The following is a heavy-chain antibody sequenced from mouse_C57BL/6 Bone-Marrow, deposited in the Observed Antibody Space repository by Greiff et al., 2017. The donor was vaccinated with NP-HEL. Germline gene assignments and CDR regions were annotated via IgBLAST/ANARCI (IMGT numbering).Heavy chain of an antibody. Sequence: EVKLMESGPGLVKPSQSLSLTCSVTGYSITSGYYWNWIRQFPGNKLEWMGYISYDGSNNYNPSLKNRISITRDTSKNQFFLKLNSVTTEDTATYYCASIYDGYTFDYWGQGTTLTVSS. CDR1: GYSITSGYY. V-gene: IGHV3-6*02. CDR3: ASIYDGYTFDY. J-gene: IGHJ2*01. D-gene: IGHD2-3*01. CDR2: ISYDGSN.